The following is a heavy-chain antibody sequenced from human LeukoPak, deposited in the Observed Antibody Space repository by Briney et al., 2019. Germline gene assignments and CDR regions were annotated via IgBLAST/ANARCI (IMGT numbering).Heavy chain of an antibody. D-gene: IGHD3-22*01. CDR2: INPNSGGT. V-gene: IGHV1-2*06. J-gene: IGHJ4*02. CDR1: GYTFTGYY. Sequence: GASVEVSCKASGYTFTGYYMHWVRQAPGQGLEWMGRINPNSGGTNYAQKFQGRVTMTRDTSISTAYMELSRLRSDDTAVYYCAREKHYYDSSGLGYWGQGTLVTVSS. CDR3: AREKHYYDSSGLGY.